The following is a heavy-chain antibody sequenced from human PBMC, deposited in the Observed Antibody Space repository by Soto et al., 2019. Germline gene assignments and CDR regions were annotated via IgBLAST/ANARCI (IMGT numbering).Heavy chain of an antibody. D-gene: IGHD3-10*01. V-gene: IGHV3-53*04. CDR3: ARDGPYYYASRMDV. J-gene: IGHJ6*02. Sequence: EVQLVESGGGLVQPGGSLRLSCAASGIPVSSNYMTWVRQASGKGLEWVSVLHSGGDTYYANSVKGRFTISRHDPTNTLFLQMNSLTADDTAVYYCARDGPYYYASRMDVWGQGTTVTVSS. CDR1: GIPVSSNY. CDR2: LHSGGDT.